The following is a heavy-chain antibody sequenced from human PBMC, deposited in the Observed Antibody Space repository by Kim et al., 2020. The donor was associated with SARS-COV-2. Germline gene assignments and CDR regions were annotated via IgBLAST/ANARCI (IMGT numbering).Heavy chain of an antibody. Sequence: NPARKSRVTISVDTSKNQSSLKLSSVTAADTAVYYCARVDRSGRSKSFDYWGQGTLVTVSS. V-gene: IGHV4-31*02. D-gene: IGHD2-15*01. J-gene: IGHJ4*02. CDR3: ARVDRSGRSKSFDY.